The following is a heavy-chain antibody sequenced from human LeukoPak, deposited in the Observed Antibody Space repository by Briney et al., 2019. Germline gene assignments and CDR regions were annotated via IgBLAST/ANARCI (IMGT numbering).Heavy chain of an antibody. Sequence: PGGSLRLSCSASGFTFSSYAMHWVRQAPGKGLGYVSAISSNGGSTYYADSVKGRFTISRDNSKNTLYLQMSSLRAEDTAVYYCVKVSVTTVVTSSFDYWGQGTLVTVSS. D-gene: IGHD4-23*01. CDR2: ISSNGGST. CDR1: GFTFSSYA. J-gene: IGHJ4*02. V-gene: IGHV3-64D*06. CDR3: VKVSVTTVVTSSFDY.